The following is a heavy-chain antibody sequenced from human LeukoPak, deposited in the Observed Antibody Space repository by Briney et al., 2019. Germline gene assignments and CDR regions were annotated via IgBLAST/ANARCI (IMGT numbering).Heavy chain of an antibody. CDR3: ARTYCGGDCFSLD. J-gene: IGHJ4*02. V-gene: IGHV3-73*01. CDR1: GFTFSGSA. Sequence: PGGSLRLSCAASGFTFSGSAMNWVRQASGKGLEWIGRIKNKADSYATAYAASVKGRFTISRDDAESTAYLQMNSLKSEDTAIYYCARTYCGGDCFSLDWGQGTLVTVSS. CDR2: IKNKADSYAT. D-gene: IGHD2-21*02.